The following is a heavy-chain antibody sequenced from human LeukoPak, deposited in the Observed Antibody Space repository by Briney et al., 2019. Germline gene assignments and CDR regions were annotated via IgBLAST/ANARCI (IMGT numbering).Heavy chain of an antibody. Sequence: SETLSLTCAVSGGSISSGGYSWSWIRQPPGKGLEWIGYIYYSGSAYYNPSLKSRVTISVDTSKNQFSLKPSSVTAADTAVYYCAREDGTLDYWGQGTLVTVSS. CDR3: AREDGTLDY. CDR1: GGSISSGGYS. V-gene: IGHV4-30-2*05. CDR2: IYYSGSA. J-gene: IGHJ4*02.